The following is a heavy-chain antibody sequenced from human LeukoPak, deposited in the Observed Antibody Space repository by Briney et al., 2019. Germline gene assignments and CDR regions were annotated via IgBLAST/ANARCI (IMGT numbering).Heavy chain of an antibody. J-gene: IGHJ4*02. CDR3: ARGRAGTYDY. D-gene: IGHD1-26*01. Sequence: YMSWVRQXXGKGLEGVSVIYSGGRTYYSDSVKGRVTISRDNSKNTLYLQMNSLRAEDTAVYYCARGRAGTYDYWGQGTLVTVSS. CDR1: Y. CDR2: IYSGGRT. V-gene: IGHV3-66*01.